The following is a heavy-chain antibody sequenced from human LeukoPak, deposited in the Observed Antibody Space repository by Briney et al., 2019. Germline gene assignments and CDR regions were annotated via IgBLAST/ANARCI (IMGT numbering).Heavy chain of an antibody. Sequence: ASVKLSCTASGYTFTGYYMHWVRQAPGQGLEWMGLINSDSGGTNYAEKFQGRVTMTRDTSISTAYMELSRLRSDDTAVYYCARAPIVGAVWGQGTLVTVSS. J-gene: IGHJ4*02. CDR3: ARAPIVGAV. CDR1: GYTFTGYY. D-gene: IGHD1-26*01. V-gene: IGHV1-2*02. CDR2: INSDSGGT.